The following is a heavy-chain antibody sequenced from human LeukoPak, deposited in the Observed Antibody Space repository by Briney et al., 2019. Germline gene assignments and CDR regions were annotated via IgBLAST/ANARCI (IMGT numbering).Heavy chain of an antibody. V-gene: IGHV3-30*04. J-gene: IGHJ4*02. CDR3: ARESSGSSIDH. CDR1: GFTFSTYA. D-gene: IGHD1-26*01. CDR2: ISYDGSNK. Sequence: GGSLRLSCAASGFTFSTYAMHWVRPAPGKGLEWVAVISYDGSNKYYADSVKGRFTISRDNSKNTLYLQMNSLRAEDTAVYYCARESSGSSIDHWGQGTLVTVSS.